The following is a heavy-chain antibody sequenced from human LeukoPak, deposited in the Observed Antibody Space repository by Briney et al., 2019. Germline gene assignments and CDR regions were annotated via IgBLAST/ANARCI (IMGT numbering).Heavy chain of an antibody. V-gene: IGHV3-21*01. CDR3: ARDSLGGFDP. J-gene: IGHJ5*02. D-gene: IGHD3-10*01. CDR1: GFTFSSYS. Sequence: GALRLSCAASGFTFSSYSMNWVRQAPGKGLEWVSSISSSSSYIYYADSVKGRFTISRDNAKNSLYLQMNSLRAEDTAVYYYARDSLGGFDPWGQGTLVTVSS. CDR2: ISSSSSYI.